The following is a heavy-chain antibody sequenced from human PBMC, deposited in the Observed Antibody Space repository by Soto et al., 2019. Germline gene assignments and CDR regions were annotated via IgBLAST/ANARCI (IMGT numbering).Heavy chain of an antibody. CDR3: ASLNSAWSDAFDI. J-gene: IGHJ3*02. CDR2: ISASGNTI. D-gene: IGHD6-19*01. V-gene: IGHV3-11*01. CDR1: GFTFSDYY. Sequence: QVQLVESGGGLVKPGGSLRLSCAASGFTFSDYYMSWIRQAPGKGLEWLSYISASGNTIHYADSVKGRFTISMDNAKNSLYLQMNSLRAEDTAVYYCASLNSAWSDAFDIWGQGTIVPVSS.